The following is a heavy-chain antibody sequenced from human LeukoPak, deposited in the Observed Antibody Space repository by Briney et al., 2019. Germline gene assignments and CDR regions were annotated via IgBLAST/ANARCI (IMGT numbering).Heavy chain of an antibody. CDR1: GYTFTSYG. CDR3: ARVPLGYCSGGSCYPDY. Sequence: GASVKVSCKASGYTFTSYGISWVGQAPGQGLEWMGWISAYNGNTNYAQKLQGRVTMTTDTSTSTAYMELRSLRSDDTAVYYCARVPLGYCSGGSCYPDYWGQGTLVTVSS. V-gene: IGHV1-18*01. CDR2: ISAYNGNT. J-gene: IGHJ4*02. D-gene: IGHD2-15*01.